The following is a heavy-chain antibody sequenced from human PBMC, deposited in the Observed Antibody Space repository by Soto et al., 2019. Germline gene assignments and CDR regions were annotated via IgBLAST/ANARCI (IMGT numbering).Heavy chain of an antibody. CDR2: IYWDDDK. D-gene: IGHD1-26*01. CDR1: GFSLSTSGVG. CDR3: AHSVGATNFFSPFVDAFDI. J-gene: IGHJ3*02. V-gene: IGHV2-5*02. Sequence: QITLKESGPTLVKPTQTLTLTCTFSGFSLSTSGVGVGWIRQPPGKALEWLALIYWDDDKRYSPSLKSRLTTTKETSNNLVAFKMTNMNPVNTTTFYCAHSVGATNFFSPFVDAFDIWGQGTMVPVSS.